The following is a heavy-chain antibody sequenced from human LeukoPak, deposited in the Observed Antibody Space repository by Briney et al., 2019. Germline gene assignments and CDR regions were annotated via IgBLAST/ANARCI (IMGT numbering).Heavy chain of an antibody. D-gene: IGHD2-15*01. V-gene: IGHV1-18*01. CDR3: ARFGMVAATFNWFDP. CDR1: GYTFTSYG. Sequence: GASVKVSCKASGYTFTSYGINWVRQAPGQGLEWMGRISAYNGNTNYAQKLQGRVTMTTDTSTSTAYMELRSLRSDDTAVYYCARFGMVAATFNWFDPWGQGTLVTVSS. CDR2: ISAYNGNT. J-gene: IGHJ5*02.